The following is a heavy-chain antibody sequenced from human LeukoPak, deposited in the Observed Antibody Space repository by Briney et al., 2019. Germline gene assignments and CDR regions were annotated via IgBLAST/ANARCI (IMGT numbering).Heavy chain of an antibody. V-gene: IGHV3-73*01. Sequence: GGSLRLSRAASGFTFSGSAMHWVRQASGKGLEWVGRIRSKANSYATAYAASVKGRFTISRDDSKNTAYLQMNSLKTEDTAVYYCTSSAAGQRGGYWGQGTLVTVSS. D-gene: IGHD6-13*01. CDR3: TSSAAGQRGGY. CDR2: IRSKANSYAT. CDR1: GFTFSGSA. J-gene: IGHJ4*02.